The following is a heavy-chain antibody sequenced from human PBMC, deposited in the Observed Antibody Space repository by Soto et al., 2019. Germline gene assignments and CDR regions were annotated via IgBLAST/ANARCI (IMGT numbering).Heavy chain of an antibody. CDR3: AGKEGSYYYYYMDV. Sequence: QVQLVESGGGVVQPGRSLRLSCAASGFTFSSYGMHWVRQAPSKGLEWVAVISYDGSNKYYADSVKGRFTISRDNSKNTLYLQMNSLRAEDTAVYYCAGKEGSYYYYYMDVWGKGTTVTVSS. D-gene: IGHD3-10*01. CDR1: GFTFSSYG. CDR2: ISYDGSNK. J-gene: IGHJ6*03. V-gene: IGHV3-30*03.